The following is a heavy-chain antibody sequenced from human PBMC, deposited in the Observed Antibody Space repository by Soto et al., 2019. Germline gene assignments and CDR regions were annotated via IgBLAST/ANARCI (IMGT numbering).Heavy chain of an antibody. D-gene: IGHD3-22*01. V-gene: IGHV3-30-3*01. J-gene: IGHJ4*02. CDR1: GFTFSSYA. Sequence: QTGGSLRLSCAASGFTFSSYAMHWVRQAPGKGLEWVAVISYDGSNKYYADSVKGRFTISRDNSKNTLYLQMNSLRAEDTAVYYCARGPPGYYYDSSGYSDYWGQGTLVTVSS. CDR3: ARGPPGYYYDSSGYSDY. CDR2: ISYDGSNK.